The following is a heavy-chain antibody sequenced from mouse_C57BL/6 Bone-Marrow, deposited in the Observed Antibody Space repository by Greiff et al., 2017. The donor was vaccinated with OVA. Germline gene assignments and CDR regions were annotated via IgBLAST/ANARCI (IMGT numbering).Heavy chain of an antibody. J-gene: IGHJ2*01. CDR1: GYAFSSSW. Sequence: QVQLQQSGPELVKPGASVKISCKASGYAFSSSWMNWVKQRPGKGLEWIGRIYPGDGDTNYNGKFKGKATLTADKSSSTAYMQLSSLTSKDSAVYCCAREAAQATFDYWGKGTTLTVSS. CDR3: AREAAQATFDY. V-gene: IGHV1-82*01. CDR2: IYPGDGDT. D-gene: IGHD3-2*02.